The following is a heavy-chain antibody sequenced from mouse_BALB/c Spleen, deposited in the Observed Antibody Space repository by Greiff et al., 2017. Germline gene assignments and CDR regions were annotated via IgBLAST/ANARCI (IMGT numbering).Heavy chain of an antibody. V-gene: IGHV2-9*02. D-gene: IGHD1-1*01. Sequence: VMLVESGPGLVAPSQSLSITCTVSGFSLTSYGVHWVRQPPGKGLEWLGVIWAGGSTNYNSALMSRLSISKDNSKSQVFLKMNSLQTDDTAMYYCARDYYGSSSAMDYWGQGTSVTVSS. CDR2: IWAGGST. CDR1: GFSLTSYG. CDR3: ARDYYGSSSAMDY. J-gene: IGHJ4*01.